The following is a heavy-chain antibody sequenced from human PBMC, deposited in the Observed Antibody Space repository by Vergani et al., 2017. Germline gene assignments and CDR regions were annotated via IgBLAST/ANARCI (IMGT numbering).Heavy chain of an antibody. CDR2: FDPEDGET. CDR3: ATPLRFLVLRWAFDI. V-gene: IGHV1-24*01. Sequence: QVQLVQSGAEEKEPGASVKVSCKVSEYTLTELSIHWVRQAPGKGLEWMGGFDPEDGETVYAQKFQGRVTRTEDTSAETAYMELSSLRSEDTAMYYCATPLRFLVLRWAFDIWGQGTMVSGSS. D-gene: IGHD3-3*01. J-gene: IGHJ3*02. CDR1: EYTLTELS.